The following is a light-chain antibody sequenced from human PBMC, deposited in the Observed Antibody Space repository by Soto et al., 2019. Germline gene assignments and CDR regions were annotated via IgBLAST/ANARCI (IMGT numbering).Light chain of an antibody. Sequence: EIVLTQSPGTLSLSPGERATLSCRASQTVSRSYLAWYQQKPGQAPRLLIYAASSRATGTPDRFSGSGSATDFTLTISRLEPEDFAVFYCQQYGSSPFTFGQGTRLEIK. CDR1: QTVSRSY. CDR2: AAS. V-gene: IGKV3-20*01. J-gene: IGKJ5*01. CDR3: QQYGSSPFT.